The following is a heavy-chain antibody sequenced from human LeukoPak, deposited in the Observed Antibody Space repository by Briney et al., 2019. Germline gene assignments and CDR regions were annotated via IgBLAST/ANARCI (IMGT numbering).Heavy chain of an antibody. V-gene: IGHV3-30*02. CDR2: IRYDGSNK. Sequence: PGGSLRLSCAASGFTFSSYGMHWVRQAPGKGLEWVAFIRYDGSNKYYADSVKGRFTISRDNSKNTLYLQMNSLRAEDTAVYYXXXXXXXXXDYYYYYYMDVWGKGTTVTISS. CDR1: GFTFSSYG. CDR3: XXXXXXXXDYYYYYYMDV. J-gene: IGHJ6*03.